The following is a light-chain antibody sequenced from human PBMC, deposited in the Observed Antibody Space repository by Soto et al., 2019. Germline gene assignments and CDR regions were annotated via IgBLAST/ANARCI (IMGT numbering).Light chain of an antibody. J-gene: IGKJ5*01. CDR2: GAS. V-gene: IGKV3-20*01. CDR1: QSVSSNY. Sequence: EIVLTQSPGTLSLSPGERATLSCRASQSVSSNYLAWYQQKPGQAPRLLIYGASSRATGIPDRFSGSVSGADFTLTISSLEAEDFVVYYCQQYGGSPITFGQGTRLEIK. CDR3: QQYGGSPIT.